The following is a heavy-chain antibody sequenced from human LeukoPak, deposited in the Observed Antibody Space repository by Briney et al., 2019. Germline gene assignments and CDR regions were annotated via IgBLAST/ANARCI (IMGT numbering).Heavy chain of an antibody. V-gene: IGHV4-59*08. CDR2: IYYSGST. CDR1: GGSFSGYY. J-gene: IGHJ3*02. Sequence: MPSETLSLTCAVYGGSFSGYYWSWIRQPPGKGLEWIGYIYYSGSTNYNPSLKSRVTISVDTSKNQFSLKLSSVTAADTAVYYCARHPRIADPNAFDIWGQGTMVTVSS. CDR3: ARHPRIADPNAFDI. D-gene: IGHD6-13*01.